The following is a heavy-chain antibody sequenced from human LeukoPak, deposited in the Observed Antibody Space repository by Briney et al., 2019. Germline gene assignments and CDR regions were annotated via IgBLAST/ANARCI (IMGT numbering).Heavy chain of an antibody. CDR1: GDSVTSTSAA. D-gene: IGHD3-10*01. CDR3: AREASAGADIDY. V-gene: IGHV6-1*01. Sequence: SQTLSLTCAISGDSVTSTSAAWNWIRQSPSRGLEWLGRIYYRSKWYNEYAVSVKSRITVNPDTSKNQFSLQLKSVTPEDTAVYYCAREASAGADIDYWGQGTLVTVSS. CDR2: IYYRSKWYN. J-gene: IGHJ4*02.